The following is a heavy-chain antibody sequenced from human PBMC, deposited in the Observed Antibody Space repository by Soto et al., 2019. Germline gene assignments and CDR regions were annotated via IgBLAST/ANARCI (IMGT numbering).Heavy chain of an antibody. CDR1: GFTFSDHY. CDR3: ARVSGYGDY. D-gene: IGHD5-12*01. CDR2: TRNKANSYTT. Sequence: EVQLVESGGGLVQPGGSLRLSCAASGFTFSDHYMDWVRQAPGKGLEWVGRTRNKANSYTTEYAASVKGRFTISRDDSKNSLYLQMNSLKPEDTAVYYCARVSGYGDYWGQGTLVTVSS. J-gene: IGHJ4*02. V-gene: IGHV3-72*01.